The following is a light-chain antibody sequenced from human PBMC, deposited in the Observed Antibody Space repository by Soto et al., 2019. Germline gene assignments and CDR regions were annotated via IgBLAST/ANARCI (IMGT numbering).Light chain of an antibody. CDR1: SSDVGAYNY. CDR3: CPYAGSYTYV. J-gene: IGLJ1*01. Sequence: QSALTQPRSVSGSPGQSVTISCTGTSSDVGAYNYVSWYQQHPGKAPKLMIYDVIKRPSGVPDRFSGSKSGNTASLTISGLQAEDEADYYCCPYAGSYTYVFGTGTKLTVL. V-gene: IGLV2-11*01. CDR2: DVI.